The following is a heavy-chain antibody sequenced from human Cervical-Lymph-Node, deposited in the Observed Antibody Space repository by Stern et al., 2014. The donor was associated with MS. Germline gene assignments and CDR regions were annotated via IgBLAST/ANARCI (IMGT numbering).Heavy chain of an antibody. J-gene: IGHJ4*02. V-gene: IGHV1-46*03. CDR3: ARSYCSGGSCYLLFDY. CDR1: GYTFTSYY. Sequence: QLVQSGAEVKKPGASVKVSCKASGYTFTSYYMHWVRQAPGQGLEWMGIIKPSGGSTSYAQKFQGRVTMTRDTSTSTVYMELSSLRSEDTAVYYCARSYCSGGSCYLLFDYWGQGTLVTVSS. D-gene: IGHD2-15*01. CDR2: IKPSGGST.